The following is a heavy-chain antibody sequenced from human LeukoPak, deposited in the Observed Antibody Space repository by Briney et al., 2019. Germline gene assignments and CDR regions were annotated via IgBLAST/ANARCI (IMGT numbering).Heavy chain of an antibody. CDR1: GGSISSSSYY. CDR2: IYYSGST. J-gene: IGHJ6*02. CDR3: ARQDIAAFQMDV. V-gene: IGHV4-39*01. Sequence: SETLSLTCTVSGGSISSSSYYWGWLRQPPGTGLEWIGSIYYSGSTYYNPSLKSRVTISVDTSKNQFSLKLSSVTAADTAVYYCARQDIAAFQMDVWGQGTTVTVSS. D-gene: IGHD5-12*01.